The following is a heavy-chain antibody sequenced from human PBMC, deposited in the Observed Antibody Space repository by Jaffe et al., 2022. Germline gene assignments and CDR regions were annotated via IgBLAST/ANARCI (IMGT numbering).Heavy chain of an antibody. J-gene: IGHJ3*02. CDR2: IDWDDDK. Sequence: QVTLRESGPALVKPTQTLTLTCTFSGFSLSTSGMCVSWVRQPPGKALEWLALIDWDDDKYYSTSLKTRLTISKDTSKNQVVLTMTNMDPVDTATYYCARVFKDGWLQFDAFDIWGQGTMVTVSS. D-gene: IGHD5-12*01. CDR3: ARVFKDGWLQFDAFDI. V-gene: IGHV2-70*20. CDR1: GFSLSTSGMC.